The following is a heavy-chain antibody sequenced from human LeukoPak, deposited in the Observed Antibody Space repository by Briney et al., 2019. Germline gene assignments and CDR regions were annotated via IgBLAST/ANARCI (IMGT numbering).Heavy chain of an antibody. CDR3: ARVDAAAASSVYYYGMDV. J-gene: IGHJ6*02. V-gene: IGHV1-69*04. Sequence: GASVKVSCKASGGTFSSYAISWVRQAPGQGREWMGRIIPIFGIANYAQKFQGRVTITADKSTSTAYMELSSLRSEDTAVYYCARVDAAAASSVYYYGMDVWGQGTTVTVSS. CDR1: GGTFSSYA. D-gene: IGHD6-13*01. CDR2: IIPIFGIA.